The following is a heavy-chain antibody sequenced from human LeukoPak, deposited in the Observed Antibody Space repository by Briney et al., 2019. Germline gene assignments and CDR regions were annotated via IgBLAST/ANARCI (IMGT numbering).Heavy chain of an antibody. CDR3: ARDEADWSGDAFDI. V-gene: IGHV3-23*01. J-gene: IGHJ3*02. CDR2: ISATGVST. CDR1: GFTFSSYA. Sequence: GGSLRLSCAASGFTFSSYAMGWVRQAPGKGLEWVSSISATGVSTYFAASVRGRFTISRDNSKNTQYLQMNSLRAEDTAVYYCARDEADWSGDAFDIWGQGTMVTVSS. D-gene: IGHD3-3*01.